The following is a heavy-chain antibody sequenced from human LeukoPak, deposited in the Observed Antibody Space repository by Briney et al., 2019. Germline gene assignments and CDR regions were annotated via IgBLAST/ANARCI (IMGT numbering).Heavy chain of an antibody. Sequence: PGGSLRLSCAASGFTFSSYALRCVRQAPGKGLGCVSAISGSGGSTYYADSVGGRVTISRDNLKNTRYLQMNSLTAEDTDVYYCAKDHPGPYYYSMDVGGQGTTVTVSS. J-gene: IGHJ6*01. CDR3: AKDHPGPYYYSMDV. CDR1: GFTFSSYA. CDR2: ISGSGGST. V-gene: IGHV3-23*01.